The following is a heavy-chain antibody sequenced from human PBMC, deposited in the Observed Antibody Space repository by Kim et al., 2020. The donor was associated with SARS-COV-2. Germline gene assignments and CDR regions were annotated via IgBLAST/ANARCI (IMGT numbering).Heavy chain of an antibody. V-gene: IGHV4-61*03. J-gene: IGHJ4*02. D-gene: IGHD6-19*01. CDR1: GGSVISGNYY. CDR2: IYYSGST. Sequence: WETLSLTCTVSGGSVISGNYYWTWIRQPPGKALEWIGYIYYSGSTTYNPSLKSRVTMSIDTSKNHFSLNLSSVTTADTAVYYCARRRDEGWDRYFDYWGQGILVTVSS. CDR3: ARRRDEGWDRYFDY.